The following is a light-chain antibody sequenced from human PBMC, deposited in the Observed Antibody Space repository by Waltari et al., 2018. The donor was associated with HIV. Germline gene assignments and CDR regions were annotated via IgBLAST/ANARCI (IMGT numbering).Light chain of an antibody. CDR2: SNN. J-gene: IGLJ3*02. CDR1: SSNIGSHT. V-gene: IGLV1-44*01. CDR3: AAWDDSLNGL. Sequence: QSVLTQPPSASGTPGQRVTISCSGSSSNIGSHTVNWYQQLPGTAPKLLIYSNNQRPSVVPDRFSGSKSGTSASLAISGLQSEDEADYYCAAWDDSLNGLFGGGTKLTVL.